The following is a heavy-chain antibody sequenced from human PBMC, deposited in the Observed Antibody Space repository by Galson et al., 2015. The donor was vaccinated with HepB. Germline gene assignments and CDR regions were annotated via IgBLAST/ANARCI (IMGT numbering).Heavy chain of an antibody. CDR1: GFTFSSYG. D-gene: IGHD6-19*01. CDR2: ISYDESNK. Sequence: LRLSCAASGFTFSSYGMHWVRQAPGKGLEWLAVISYDESNKYYADSVRGRFTISRDNSKNTLYLQMNSPRAEDTAVYYCATYSSGWLLWYFDLWGRGTLVTVSS. J-gene: IGHJ2*01. CDR3: ATYSSGWLLWYFDL. V-gene: IGHV3-30*03.